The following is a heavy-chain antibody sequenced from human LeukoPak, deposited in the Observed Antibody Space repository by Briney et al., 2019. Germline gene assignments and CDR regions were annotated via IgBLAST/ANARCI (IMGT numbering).Heavy chain of an antibody. V-gene: IGHV3-30*02. CDR3: ARGYDAFDI. J-gene: IGHJ3*02. CDR1: GFTFSSYG. CDR2: IRYDGSNK. Sequence: GGTLRLACAASGFTFSSYGMHWVRQAPGKGLEWVAFIRYDGSNKYYADSVKGRFTIPRDNSKNTLYLQMNGLRAEDTAVYYCARGYDAFDIWGQGTMVTVSS.